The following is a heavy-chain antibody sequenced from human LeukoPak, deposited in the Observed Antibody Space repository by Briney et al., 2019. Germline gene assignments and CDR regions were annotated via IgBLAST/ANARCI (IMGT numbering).Heavy chain of an antibody. CDR3: ARLQRGRFGELFTSSFDY. V-gene: IGHV4-34*01. CDR1: GFTFSSYE. J-gene: IGHJ4*02. CDR2: INHSGST. D-gene: IGHD3-10*01. Sequence: GSLRPSCAASGFTFSSYEMNWVRQPPGKGLEWIGEINHSGSTNYNPSPKSRVTISVDTSKNQFSLKLSSVTAADTAVYYCARLQRGRFGELFTSSFDYWGQGTLVTVSS.